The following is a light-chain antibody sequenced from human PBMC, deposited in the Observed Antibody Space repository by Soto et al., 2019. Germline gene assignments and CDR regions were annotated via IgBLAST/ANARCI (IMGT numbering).Light chain of an antibody. CDR2: AVS. CDR3: VSFTNTDTLV. J-gene: IGLJ1*01. CDR1: TSDVGQDKS. V-gene: IGLV2-14*01. Sequence: QSVLTQPASVSGSRGQSITISCAGRTSDVGQDKSVSWYQHGPGKAPKLIIYAVSSRPSGVSNRFSGSRSGSTASLTISGLQPEDEADYFCVSFTNTDTLVFGTGTKLTVL.